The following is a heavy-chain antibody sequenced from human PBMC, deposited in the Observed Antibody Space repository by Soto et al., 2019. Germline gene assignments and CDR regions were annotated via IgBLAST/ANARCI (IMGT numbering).Heavy chain of an antibody. D-gene: IGHD5-18*01. V-gene: IGHV3-11*01. CDR2: ITSSGSTI. J-gene: IGHJ4*02. CDR3: AREKTAMVTVDY. Sequence: PGGSLRLSCAASGFTFSHYYMSWIPQAPGKGLEWVSYITSSGSTIYYADSVKGRFTISRDNAKNSLYLQMNSLRAEDTAVYYCAREKTAMVTVDYWGQGTLVTVGS. CDR1: GFTFSHYY.